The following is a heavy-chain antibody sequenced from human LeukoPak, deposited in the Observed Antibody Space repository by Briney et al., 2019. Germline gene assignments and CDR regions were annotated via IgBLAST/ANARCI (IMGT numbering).Heavy chain of an antibody. V-gene: IGHV1-8*01. Sequence: ASVKVSCKASGYTFTSYDINWVRQATGQGLEWMGWMNPNSGNTGYAQKFQGRVTMTRNTSISTAYMELSSLRSKDTAVYYCARLDITMVRGVIISDYYYGMDVWGQGTTVTVSS. D-gene: IGHD3-10*01. CDR1: GYTFTSYD. J-gene: IGHJ6*02. CDR3: ARLDITMVRGVIISDYYYGMDV. CDR2: MNPNSGNT.